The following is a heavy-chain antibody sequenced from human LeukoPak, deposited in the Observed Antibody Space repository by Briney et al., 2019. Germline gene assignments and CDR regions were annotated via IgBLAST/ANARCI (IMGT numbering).Heavy chain of an antibody. CDR2: ISGSSIYI. Sequence: TGGSLGLSCAASGFTFSTYSMNWVRQAPGKGLEWVSSISGSSIYIYYADSVKGRFTISRDNAKNSLYLQMNSLRAEDTAVYYCARDPPYYDSSGYYYDYWGQGTLVTVSS. CDR3: ARDPPYYDSSGYYYDY. J-gene: IGHJ4*02. V-gene: IGHV3-21*01. CDR1: GFTFSTYS. D-gene: IGHD3-22*01.